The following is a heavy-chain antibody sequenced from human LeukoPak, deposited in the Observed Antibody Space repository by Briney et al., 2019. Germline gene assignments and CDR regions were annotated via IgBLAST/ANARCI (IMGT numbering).Heavy chain of an antibody. Sequence: ASVKVSCKVSGYTLTELSMHWVRQAPGKGLEWMGGFDPEDGETIYAQKFQGRVTVTEDTSTDTAYMELSSLRSEDTAVYYCATKNIVGATFYFDYWGQGTLVTVSS. J-gene: IGHJ4*02. CDR1: GYTLTELS. CDR3: ATKNIVGATFYFDY. V-gene: IGHV1-24*01. D-gene: IGHD1-26*01. CDR2: FDPEDGET.